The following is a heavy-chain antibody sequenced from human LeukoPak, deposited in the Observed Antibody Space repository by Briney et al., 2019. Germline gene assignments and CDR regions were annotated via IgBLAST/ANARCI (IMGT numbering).Heavy chain of an antibody. CDR3: VRDKGGSAVSDTVRFDY. J-gene: IGHJ4*02. Sequence: SETLSLTCTVSGASINNYYWTWIRQSAGKGLEWIGRIYTGGRWDIIYSPSLGSRVTMSGDTSKNQFSLKLTSVTAADTAVYYCVRDKGGSAVSDTVRFDYWGQGTLVTVFS. CDR2: IYTGGRWDI. CDR1: GASINNYY. D-gene: IGHD6-19*01. V-gene: IGHV4-4*07.